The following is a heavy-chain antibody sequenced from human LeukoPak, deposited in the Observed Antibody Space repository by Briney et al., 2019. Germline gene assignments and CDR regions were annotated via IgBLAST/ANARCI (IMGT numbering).Heavy chain of an antibody. J-gene: IGHJ4*02. V-gene: IGHV3-21*01. CDR1: GFTFSSYA. CDR2: ISSSSSYI. CDR3: ASRRAYYYGSGSYYFDY. D-gene: IGHD3-10*01. Sequence: GGSLRLSCAASGFTFSSYAMSWVRQAPGKGLEWVSSISSSSSYIYYADSVKGRFTISRDNAKNSLYLQMNSLRAEDTAVYYCASRRAYYYGSGSYYFDYWGQGTLVTVSS.